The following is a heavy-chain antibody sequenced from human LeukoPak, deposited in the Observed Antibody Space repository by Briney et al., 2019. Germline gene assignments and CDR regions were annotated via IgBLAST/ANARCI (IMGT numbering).Heavy chain of an antibody. CDR1: GFSVSNYY. J-gene: IGHJ4*02. Sequence: GGSLRLSCAASGFSVSNYYMSWVRQPPGKGLEWVSVMYTGGRRYYGDSVKGRFTISRDNSKNTVFLQMNSLRVEDTALYYCTRGQSYCGADCYSDWGQGTLVTVSS. CDR3: TRGQSYCGADCYSD. D-gene: IGHD2-21*02. V-gene: IGHV3-66*01. CDR2: MYTGGRR.